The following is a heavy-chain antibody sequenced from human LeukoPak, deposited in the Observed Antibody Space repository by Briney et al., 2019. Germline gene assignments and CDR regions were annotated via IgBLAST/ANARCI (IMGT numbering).Heavy chain of an antibody. CDR2: ISWNSGSI. V-gene: IGHV3-9*01. CDR3: AKDTITMVRGEYGMDV. D-gene: IGHD3-10*01. Sequence: PGGSLRLSCAASGFTFDDYAMHWVRQAPGKGLEWVSGISWNSGSIGYADSVKGRFTIPRDNAKNSLYLQMNSLRAEDTALYYCAKDTITMVRGEYGMDVWGQGTTVTVSS. CDR1: GFTFDDYA. J-gene: IGHJ6*02.